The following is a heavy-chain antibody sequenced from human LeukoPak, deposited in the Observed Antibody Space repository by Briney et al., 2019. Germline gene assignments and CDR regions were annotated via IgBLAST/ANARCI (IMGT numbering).Heavy chain of an antibody. CDR2: INPSGGST. Sequence: ASVKVSCKASGYTFTSYYMHWVRQAPGQGLEWMGIINPSGGSTSYAQKFQGRVTMTRDTSTSTVYMELSSLRSEDTAVYYCARDGTDRYYYDSSGYYWVDYWGQGTLVTASS. D-gene: IGHD3-22*01. CDR3: ARDGTDRYYYDSSGYYWVDY. CDR1: GYTFTSYY. J-gene: IGHJ4*02. V-gene: IGHV1-46*01.